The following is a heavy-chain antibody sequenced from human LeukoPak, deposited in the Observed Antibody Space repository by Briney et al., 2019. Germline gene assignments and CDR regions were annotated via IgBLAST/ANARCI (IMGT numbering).Heavy chain of an antibody. J-gene: IGHJ6*03. D-gene: IGHD1-26*01. Sequence: PGGSLRLSCAASAFSFSNYNMNWVRQAPGKGLEWVSSITSSGSYIYYADSVKGRFTISRDNAKNSLYLQLNSLRAEDTAVYYCERDPYSGSYSDYYYYYMDVWGKGTTVTVSS. CDR1: AFSFSNYN. CDR2: ITSSGSYI. CDR3: ERDPYSGSYSDYYYYYMDV. V-gene: IGHV3-21*01.